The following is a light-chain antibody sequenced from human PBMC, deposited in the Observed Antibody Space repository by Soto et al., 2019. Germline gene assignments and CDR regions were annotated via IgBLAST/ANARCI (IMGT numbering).Light chain of an antibody. J-gene: IGKJ5*01. Sequence: EIVLTQSPATLSLSPGERATLSCRASPSVTNYLAWYQQKPGQAPRLVIYGALNRATGIPARFSGSGSGTDFTLTISSLEPEDFAVHYCQQRNIWPPVTFGQGTRLEIK. CDR3: QQRNIWPPVT. V-gene: IGKV3-11*01. CDR2: GAL. CDR1: PSVTNY.